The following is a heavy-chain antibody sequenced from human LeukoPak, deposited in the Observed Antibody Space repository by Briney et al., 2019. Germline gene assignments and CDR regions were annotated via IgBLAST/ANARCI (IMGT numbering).Heavy chain of an antibody. D-gene: IGHD2-15*01. J-gene: IGHJ1*01. V-gene: IGHV3-21*01. CDR3: ARDPHSLGYCSV. Sequence: NPGGSLRLSGAASGFTFSSYSMNWVRQAPGKGLEWVSSISSSSSYIYYADSVKGRFTISRDNAKNSLYLQMNSLRAEDTAVYYCARDPHSLGYCSVWGQGTLVTVSS. CDR2: ISSSSSYI. CDR1: GFTFSSYS.